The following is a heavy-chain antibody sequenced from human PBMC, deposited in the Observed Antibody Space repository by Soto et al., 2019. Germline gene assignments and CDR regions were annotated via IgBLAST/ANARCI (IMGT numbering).Heavy chain of an antibody. CDR3: AGGTGWVHDY. CDR2: IKQDGSAK. J-gene: IGHJ4*02. V-gene: IGHV3-7*04. Sequence: GGSLRLSCAGAGLTFSNYWMNWVRQTPGKGLEWVANIKQDGSAKNYVESVKGRFTISRDNAKNLVYLQTNSLRAEDTAVYYCAGGTGWVHDYWGQGTLVTVSS. CDR1: GLTFSNYW. D-gene: IGHD1-1*01.